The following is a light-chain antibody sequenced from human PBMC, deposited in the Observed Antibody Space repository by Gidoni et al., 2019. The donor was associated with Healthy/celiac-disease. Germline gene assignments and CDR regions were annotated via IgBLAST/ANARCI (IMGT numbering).Light chain of an antibody. CDR3: QQYGSSPRT. CDR2: GAS. Sequence: EIVLTKSPGTLSLYPGERATLSCRASQSVSSSYLAWYQQKPGQAPRLLIYGASSRATGIPDRFSGSGSGTDFTLTISILEPEDFAVYYCQQYGSSPRTFGQGTKVEIK. V-gene: IGKV3-20*01. J-gene: IGKJ1*01. CDR1: QSVSSSY.